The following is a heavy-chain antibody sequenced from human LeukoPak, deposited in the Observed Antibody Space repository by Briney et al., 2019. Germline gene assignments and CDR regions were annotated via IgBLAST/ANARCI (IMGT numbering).Heavy chain of an antibody. Sequence: GGSLRLSCAASGFTFSSYSMNWDRQAPGKGLEWVSSISSSSSYIYYADSVKGRFTISRDNAKNSLYLQMNSLRAEDTAVYYCARGNYYDSSGYFPFNYWGQGTLVTVSS. D-gene: IGHD3-22*01. V-gene: IGHV3-21*01. CDR3: ARGNYYDSSGYFPFNY. J-gene: IGHJ4*02. CDR1: GFTFSSYS. CDR2: ISSSSSYI.